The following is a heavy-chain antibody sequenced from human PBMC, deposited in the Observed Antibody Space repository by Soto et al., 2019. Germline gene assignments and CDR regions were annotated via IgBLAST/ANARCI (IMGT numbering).Heavy chain of an antibody. CDR1: GGSINSSDHF. CDR3: ARQRVLSTNMFITSFDP. CDR2: VYYTETT. D-gene: IGHD3-10*02. Sequence: SSETLSLTCSLSGGSINSSDHFWGWIRQTPGKGLEWIGSVYYTETTYYNPSLKSPVTISVGTSRNTFSLKVNSVTAADTGIYYCARQRVLSTNMFITSFDPWGQGTLVTVSS. J-gene: IGHJ5*02. V-gene: IGHV4-39*01.